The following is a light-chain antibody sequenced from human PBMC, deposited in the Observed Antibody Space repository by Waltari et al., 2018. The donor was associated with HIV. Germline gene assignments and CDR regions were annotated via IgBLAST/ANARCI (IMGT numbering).Light chain of an antibody. V-gene: IGLV1-40*01. CDR1: SSNIGAGFD. CDR2: DDT. CDR3: QSYDSGLSVV. Sequence: QSVLTQPPSVSGAPGKRVTISCTGNSSNIGAGFDVPWYQQLSETAPELLIYDDTNRPSRVPDRFSGSKSGTSASLAITGLQAEDEADYYCQSYDSGLSVVFGGGTKLTVL. J-gene: IGLJ3*02.